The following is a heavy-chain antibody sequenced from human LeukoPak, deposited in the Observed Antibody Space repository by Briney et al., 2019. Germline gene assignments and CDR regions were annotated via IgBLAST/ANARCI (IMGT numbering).Heavy chain of an antibody. J-gene: IGHJ4*02. V-gene: IGHV1-18*01. CDR2: INPHSGDT. CDR1: GYTFTSYG. CDR3: ATSLVGATTGY. D-gene: IGHD1-26*01. Sequence: GASVKVSCKASGYTFTSYGISWVRQAPGQGLEWMGWINPHSGDTNYAQKFQGRVTMTEDTSTDTAYMELSSLRSEDTAVYYCATSLVGATTGYWGQGTLVTVSS.